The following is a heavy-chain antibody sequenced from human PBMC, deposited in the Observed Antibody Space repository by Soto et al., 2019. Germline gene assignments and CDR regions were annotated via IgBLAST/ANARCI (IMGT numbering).Heavy chain of an antibody. CDR2: IYHSGST. V-gene: IGHV4-4*02. D-gene: IGHD3-10*01. Sequence: XGTLSLTCAVSGGSISSSNWWGCVRQPPGKGLEWIGEIYHSGSTNYNPSLKSRVTISVDKSKNQFSLKLSSVTAADTAVYYCARDRLTMVRGVIYYYYGMDVWGQGTTVTVSS. CDR3: ARDRLTMVRGVIYYYYGMDV. CDR1: GGSISSSNW. J-gene: IGHJ6*02.